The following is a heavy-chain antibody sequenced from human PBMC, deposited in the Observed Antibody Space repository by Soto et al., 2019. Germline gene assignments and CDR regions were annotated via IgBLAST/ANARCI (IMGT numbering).Heavy chain of an antibody. D-gene: IGHD3-10*01. CDR3: SRLSTSPSQDLYYSYSSLGV. Sequence: GESLKISCQGPDYTFTNYWIAWVRQIPGKHLEWLVFMYPFDSNTRDNPFFHGPVTISAEQSVNTAYLHWRSLKASATATYYCSRLSTSPSQDLYYSYSSLGVWGLGTKVTVSS. CDR1: DYTFTNYW. CDR2: MYPFDSNT. V-gene: IGHV5-51*01. J-gene: IGHJ6*02.